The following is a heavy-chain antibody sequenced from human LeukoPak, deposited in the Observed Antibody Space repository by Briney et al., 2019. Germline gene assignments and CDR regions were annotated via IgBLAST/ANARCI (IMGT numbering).Heavy chain of an antibody. CDR3: ARGFHGSGYQDAFDI. Sequence: GESLKISCKGSGYSFTSYWIGWVRQMPGKGLEWMGIIYPGDSDTRYSPSFQGQVTISADKSIGTAYLQWSSLKASDTAMYYCARGFHGSGYQDAFDIWGQGTMVTVSS. V-gene: IGHV5-51*01. CDR2: IYPGDSDT. D-gene: IGHD3-10*01. J-gene: IGHJ3*02. CDR1: GYSFTSYW.